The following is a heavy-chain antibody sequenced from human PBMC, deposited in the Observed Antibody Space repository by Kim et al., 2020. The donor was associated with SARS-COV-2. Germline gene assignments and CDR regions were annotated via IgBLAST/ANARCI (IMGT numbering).Heavy chain of an antibody. J-gene: IGHJ4*02. D-gene: IGHD2-2*01. Sequence: SETLSLTCSVSGASISPRYWSWIRQAPGKGLEWIGYIYHSGSTNYNPSLKSRVSISVDKSKNQFSLTLSSVTAADTAVYTFARHSLADTSRFDLWGQGT. CDR1: GASISPRY. V-gene: IGHV4-59*08. CDR2: IYHSGST. CDR3: ARHSLADTSRFDL.